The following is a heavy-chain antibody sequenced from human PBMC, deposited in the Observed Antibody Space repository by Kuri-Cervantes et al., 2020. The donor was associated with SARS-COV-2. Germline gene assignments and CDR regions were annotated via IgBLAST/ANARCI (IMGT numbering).Heavy chain of an antibody. Sequence: ESLKISCAVYGGSFSGYYWSWIRQPPGKGLEWIGGINHSGSTNYNPSLKSRVTISVDTSKNQFSLKLSSVTAADTAVYYCARARIYCSSTSCRPMAFDIWGQGTMVTVSS. CDR1: GGSFSGYY. CDR2: INHSGST. D-gene: IGHD2-2*01. V-gene: IGHV4-34*01. CDR3: ARARIYCSSTSCRPMAFDI. J-gene: IGHJ3*02.